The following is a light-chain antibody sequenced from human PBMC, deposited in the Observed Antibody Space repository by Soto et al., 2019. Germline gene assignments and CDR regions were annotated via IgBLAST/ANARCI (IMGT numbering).Light chain of an antibody. V-gene: IGKV3-20*01. CDR3: QQYDNSPWT. CDR1: QSVSSSY. J-gene: IGKJ1*01. Sequence: EIVLMQSPGTLSLSPGEGATLSCRASQSVSSSYLAWYQQKPGQAPRLLIYGASSRATGIPDRFSGGGSGTDFTLTISRLEPEDFAVYYCQQYDNSPWTFGQGTKVEIK. CDR2: GAS.